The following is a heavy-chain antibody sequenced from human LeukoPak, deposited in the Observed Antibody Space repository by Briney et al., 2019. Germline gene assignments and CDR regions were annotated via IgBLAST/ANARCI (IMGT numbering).Heavy chain of an antibody. CDR2: ISGSGGST. J-gene: IGHJ4*02. CDR1: GFTFSSYA. V-gene: IGHV3-23*01. CDR3: AKDRDYSGGWYQADY. D-gene: IGHD6-19*01. Sequence: GGSLRLSCAASGFTFSSYAMSWVRQAPGKGLEWVSAISGSGGSTYYADSVKGRFTISRDNSKNTLYLQVNSLRAEDTAVYYCAKDRDYSGGWYQADYWGQGTLVTVSS.